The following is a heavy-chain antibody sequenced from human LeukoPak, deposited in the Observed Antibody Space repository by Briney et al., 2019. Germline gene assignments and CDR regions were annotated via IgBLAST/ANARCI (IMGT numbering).Heavy chain of an antibody. J-gene: IGHJ4*02. CDR2: IRQDGREL. D-gene: IGHD5/OR15-5a*01. CDR1: GFTFSNYW. V-gene: IGHV3-7*01. CDR3: ARDKVSGPTLLDY. Sequence: GGSLRLSCAASGFTFSNYWLSWVRKVPGKGPEWVANIRQDGRELYYMDSVKGRFTISRDNAKNSLYLQMDNLRVDDTAVYYCARDKVSGPTLLDYWGQGTLVTVSS.